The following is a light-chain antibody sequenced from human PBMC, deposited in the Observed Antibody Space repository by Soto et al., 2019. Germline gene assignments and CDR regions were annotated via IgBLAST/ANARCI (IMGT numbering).Light chain of an antibody. J-gene: IGLJ1*01. CDR1: SSDVGGYNY. V-gene: IGLV2-11*01. Sequence: QSVLTQPRSVSGSPGQSVTISCTGTSSDVGGYNYVSWYQQHPDKAPKLVIYDVSKRPSGVPDRFSGSKSGNTASLTISGLQAEDEADYYCCSYAGNYTPFVFGTGTKVTVL. CDR2: DVS. CDR3: CSYAGNYTPFV.